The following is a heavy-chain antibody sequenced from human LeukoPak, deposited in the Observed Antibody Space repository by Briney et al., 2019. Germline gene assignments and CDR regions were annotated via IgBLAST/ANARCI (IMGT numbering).Heavy chain of an antibody. J-gene: IGHJ4*02. CDR3: ARDTSPAPYFDY. CDR1: GFTFSSYS. V-gene: IGHV3-21*01. CDR2: ISSSSSYI. Sequence: GGSLRLSCAASGFTFSSYSMNWVRQAPGKGLEWVSSISSSSSYIYYADSVKGRFTISRDNAKNSLYLQMNSLRAEDTAVYYCARDTSPAPYFDYWGQRTLVTVSS.